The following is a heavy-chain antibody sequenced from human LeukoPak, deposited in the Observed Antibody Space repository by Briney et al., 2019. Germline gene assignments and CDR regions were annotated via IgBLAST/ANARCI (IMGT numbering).Heavy chain of an antibody. CDR3: ARGYSKESPPHH. J-gene: IGHJ5*02. Sequence: ASVKVSCKASGGTFSSYAISWVRQAPGQGLEWMGGTIPIFDTTNYAQKFQGRVTITADESTSTAYMELSSLRSEDTAVYYCARGYSKESPPHHWGQGTLVTVSS. CDR2: TIPIFDTT. D-gene: IGHD5-12*01. V-gene: IGHV1-69*01. CDR1: GGTFSSYA.